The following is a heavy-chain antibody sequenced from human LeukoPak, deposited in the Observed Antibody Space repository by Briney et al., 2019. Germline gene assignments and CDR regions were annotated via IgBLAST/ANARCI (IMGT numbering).Heavy chain of an antibody. D-gene: IGHD2-2*01. CDR3: ARHEVPLSIDY. Sequence: GESLKISCKGSGYSFTSSWIGWVRQMPGKGLEWMGIIYPGDSDTRYSPSFQGQVTISADKSISTAYLQWSSLKASDTAIYYCARHEVPLSIDYWGQGTLVTVSS. J-gene: IGHJ4*02. V-gene: IGHV5-51*01. CDR1: GYSFTSSW. CDR2: IYPGDSDT.